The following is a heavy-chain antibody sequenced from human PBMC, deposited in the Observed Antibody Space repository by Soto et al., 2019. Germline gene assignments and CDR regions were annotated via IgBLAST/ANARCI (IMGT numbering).Heavy chain of an antibody. J-gene: IGHJ4*02. D-gene: IGHD1-26*01. CDR2: IYYSGST. CDR1: GVSISSGDYY. Sequence: SETLSLTCTVSGVSISSGDYYWSWIRQHPGKGLEWIGYIYYSGSTYYNPSLKSRVTISVDTSKDQFSLKLTSVTAADTAVYYCARYRWSEYYFDYWGQGTQVTVSS. CDR3: ARYRWSEYYFDY. V-gene: IGHV4-31*03.